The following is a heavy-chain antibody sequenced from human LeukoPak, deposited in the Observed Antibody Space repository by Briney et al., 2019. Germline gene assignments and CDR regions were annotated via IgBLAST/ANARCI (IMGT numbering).Heavy chain of an antibody. CDR2: ISYDGRNN. J-gene: IGHJ4*02. D-gene: IGHD3-22*01. V-gene: IGHV3-30*18. CDR1: GFTFSSYA. Sequence: RRSLRLSCAASGFTFSSYAMHWVRQGPGKGLEWVAIISYDGRNNHYADSVKGRFTISRDNSKNTLHLQMNSLRAEDTAVYYCAKLGFDSSGSHTLFDYWGQGTQVTVSS. CDR3: AKLGFDSSGSHTLFDY.